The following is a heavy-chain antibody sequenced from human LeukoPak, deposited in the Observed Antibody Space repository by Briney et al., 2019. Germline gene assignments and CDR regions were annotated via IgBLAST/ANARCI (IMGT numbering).Heavy chain of an antibody. J-gene: IGHJ1*01. D-gene: IGHD1-26*01. V-gene: IGHV1-69*01. CDR1: GGTFTSYA. CDR3: AFRTVRSTIEYFQY. Sequence: SVKVSCKASGGTFTSYAVNWVRQAPGQGLEWMGGIIPMFGTANYAQNFQGRVTITADESTSTAYMELSSLRSDDTAVHYCAFRTVRSTIEYFQYWGLGTLVTVSS. CDR2: IIPMFGTA.